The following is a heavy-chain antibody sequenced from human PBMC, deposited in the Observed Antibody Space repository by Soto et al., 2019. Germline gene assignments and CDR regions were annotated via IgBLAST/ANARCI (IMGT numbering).Heavy chain of an antibody. CDR3: ARDRGYNWNYGWFDP. V-gene: IGHV1-18*01. CDR2: ISAYNGNT. CDR1: GYTFSSYC. J-gene: IGHJ5*02. D-gene: IGHD1-7*01. Sequence: QVQLVQSGAEVKKPGASVKVSCKASGYTFSSYCISWVRQAPGQGLEWMGRISAYNGNTNYAQKLQGRVTMTTDTSTSTAYMELRRLRSDDTAVYYCARDRGYNWNYGWFDPWGQGTLVTVSS.